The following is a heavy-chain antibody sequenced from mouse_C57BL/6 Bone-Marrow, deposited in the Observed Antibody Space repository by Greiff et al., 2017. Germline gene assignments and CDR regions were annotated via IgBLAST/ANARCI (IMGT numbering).Heavy chain of an antibody. CDR2: IYPRSGNT. V-gene: IGHV1-81*01. D-gene: IGHD1-1*01. CDR1: GYTFTSYG. J-gene: IGHJ4*01. Sequence: QVQLQQSGAELARPGASVKLSCKASGYTFTSYGISWVKQRTGQGLEWIGEIYPRSGNTYYNEKFKGKATLTADKSSSTAYMELRSLTSEDSAVYFCARILLRSFPYDAMDYWGQGTSVTVSS. CDR3: ARILLRSFPYDAMDY.